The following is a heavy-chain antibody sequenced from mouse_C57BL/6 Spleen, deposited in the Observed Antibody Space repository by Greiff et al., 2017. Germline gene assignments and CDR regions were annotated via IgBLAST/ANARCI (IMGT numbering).Heavy chain of an antibody. D-gene: IGHD4-1*01. CDR2: RYPGDGDT. J-gene: IGHJ2*01. V-gene: IGHV1-82*01. Sequence: QVQLQQSGPELVKPGASVKISCKASGYAFSSSWMNWVKQRPGKGLEWIVRRYPGDGDTNYNGKFKGKDTLTADKSSSTAYRQLISLTSEDSAVYFCARTGTDYSDYWGQGTTLTVSS. CDR1: GYAFSSSW. CDR3: ARTGTDYSDY.